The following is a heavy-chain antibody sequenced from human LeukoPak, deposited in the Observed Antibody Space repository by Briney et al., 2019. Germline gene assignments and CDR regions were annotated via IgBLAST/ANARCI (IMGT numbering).Heavy chain of an antibody. Sequence: SVKVSCKASGGTFSSYAISWVRQAPGQGLEWMGGIIPIFGTANYAQKFQGRVTITADESTSTAYMELSSLRSEDTAVYYCARVGDSSGWDFDYWGQGTLVTVSS. J-gene: IGHJ4*02. CDR3: ARVGDSSGWDFDY. D-gene: IGHD3-22*01. CDR2: IIPIFGTA. CDR1: GGTFSSYA. V-gene: IGHV1-69*13.